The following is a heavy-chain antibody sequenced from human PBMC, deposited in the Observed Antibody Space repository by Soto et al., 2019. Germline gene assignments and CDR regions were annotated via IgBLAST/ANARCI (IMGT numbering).Heavy chain of an antibody. J-gene: IGHJ5*02. V-gene: IGHV4-59*01. CDR1: GGSISSYY. Sequence: PSETLSLTCTVSGGSISSYYWSWIRQPPGKGLEWIGYIYYSGSTNYNPSLKSRVTISVDTSKNQFSLKLSSVTAADTAVYYCARDGYSSSWPNSFDPWGQGTLVTVSS. D-gene: IGHD6-13*01. CDR2: IYYSGST. CDR3: ARDGYSSSWPNSFDP.